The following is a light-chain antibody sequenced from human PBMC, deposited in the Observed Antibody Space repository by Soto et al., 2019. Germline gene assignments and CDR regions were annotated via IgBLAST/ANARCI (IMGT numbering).Light chain of an antibody. V-gene: IGKV1-27*01. J-gene: IGKJ4*01. CDR2: GAS. CDR1: QHINSY. Sequence: DIQMTQAPSSLSAYVGERFTITCRTSQHINSYLAWYQQKPGTVPNLLIYGASTLQSGVPSRLRASGFGTDFTLTISSLKTEDFATYYCQQANTSPLTFGGGTKVDIK. CDR3: QQANTSPLT.